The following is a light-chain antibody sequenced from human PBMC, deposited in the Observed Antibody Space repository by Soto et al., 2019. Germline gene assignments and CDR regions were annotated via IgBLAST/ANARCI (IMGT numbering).Light chain of an antibody. J-gene: IGLJ1*01. Sequence: SYELTQPPSVSVAPGQTAKITCGGDNIGSRSVHWYQQKPGQAPVLVVYDDSDRPSGIPERFSGSNSGNTATLTISRVEAGDEADYFCQVWDRSTNYVFGTGTKVTVL. CDR1: NIGSRS. CDR3: QVWDRSTNYV. V-gene: IGLV3-21*02. CDR2: DDS.